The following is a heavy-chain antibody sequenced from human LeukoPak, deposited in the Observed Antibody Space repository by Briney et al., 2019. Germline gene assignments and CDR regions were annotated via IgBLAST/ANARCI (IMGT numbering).Heavy chain of an antibody. CDR3: AKPLRDAGSFNYPYFDF. V-gene: IGHV3-23*01. D-gene: IGHD5-24*01. CDR2: LSGSGGSS. CDR1: GFTFTNYA. Sequence: GGSLRLSYAASGFTFTNYAMNWVRQAPGKGLEWVSALSGSGGSSSYADSVRGRFTISRDNSNNMLYLQMNSLRAEDTAVYYCAKPLRDAGSFNYPYFDFWGQGTLVTVSS. J-gene: IGHJ4*02.